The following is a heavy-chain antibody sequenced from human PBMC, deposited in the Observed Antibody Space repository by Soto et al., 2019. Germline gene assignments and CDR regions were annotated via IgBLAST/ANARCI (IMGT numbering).Heavy chain of an antibody. Sequence: GESLKISCKGSGYSFTTNWIGWVRQMPGKGLEWMGVIYPGDSDTRYSPSFQGQVAISADKSINTAYLQWSSLKAADTAMYYCARHSGVAEDGTDWGQGTLVTVSS. V-gene: IGHV5-51*01. D-gene: IGHD6-13*01. J-gene: IGHJ1*01. CDR1: GYSFTTNW. CDR3: ARHSGVAEDGTD. CDR2: IYPGDSDT.